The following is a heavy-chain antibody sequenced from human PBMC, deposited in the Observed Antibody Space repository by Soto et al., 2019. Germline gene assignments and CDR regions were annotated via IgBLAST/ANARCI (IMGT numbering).Heavy chain of an antibody. Sequence: GESLKISCKGSGYNFAGYWIAWVRQMPGKGLELMGIIYPSDSDTSYRPSFQGQVTISADKSISSAYLQWSSLRASDTAMYYCARGGVSTRTFDYWGQGIPVTVSS. CDR1: GYNFAGYW. CDR2: IYPSDSDT. J-gene: IGHJ4*02. CDR3: ARGGVSTRTFDY. D-gene: IGHD6-6*01. V-gene: IGHV5-51*01.